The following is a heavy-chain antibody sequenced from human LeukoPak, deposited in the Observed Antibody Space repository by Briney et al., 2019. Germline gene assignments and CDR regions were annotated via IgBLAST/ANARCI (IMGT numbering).Heavy chain of an antibody. J-gene: IGHJ4*02. D-gene: IGHD5-12*01. V-gene: IGHV3-23*01. CDR3: ARDSGWLRYHD. Sequence: GGTLRLSCVGSGFTFSTHGMNWVRQAPGKGLEWVSGIGGSGIGHSTHYADSVKGRFTISRDNSKNVVYLQMDSLRAEDTALYYCARDSGWLRYHDWGQGALVIVSS. CDR2: IGGSGIGHST. CDR1: GFTFSTHG.